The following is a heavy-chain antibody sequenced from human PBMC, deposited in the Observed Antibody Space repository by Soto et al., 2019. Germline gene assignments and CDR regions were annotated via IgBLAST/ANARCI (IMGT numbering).Heavy chain of an antibody. CDR2: IVGYKGNT. Sequence: QVQLVQSGAEVREPGASVKVSCKASGYTFTNYGVSWVRQAPGQVLEWMGWIVGYKGNTNDAQKLRGRVTLTTATSTSTAYMELRSLRSDDTAVYYCAPHTLGTGMPSGYWGQGTLVTVS. CDR1: GYTFTNYG. D-gene: IGHD5-18*01. CDR3: APHTLGTGMPSGY. J-gene: IGHJ4*02. V-gene: IGHV1-18*01.